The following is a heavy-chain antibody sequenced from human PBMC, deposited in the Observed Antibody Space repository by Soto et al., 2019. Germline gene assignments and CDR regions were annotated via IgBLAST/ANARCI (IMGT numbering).Heavy chain of an antibody. J-gene: IGHJ4*02. CDR1: GGTFSSYA. V-gene: IGHV1-69*12. CDR2: IIPIFGTA. D-gene: IGHD4-17*01. CDR3: ASGPYGDYVGVY. Sequence: QVQLVQSGAEVKKPGSSVKVSCKASGGTFSSYAISWVRQAPGQGLEWMGGIIPIFGTANYAQKFQGRVTIXAXXATSTAYMELSGLRSEDTAVYYGASGPYGDYVGVYWGQGTLVTVSS.